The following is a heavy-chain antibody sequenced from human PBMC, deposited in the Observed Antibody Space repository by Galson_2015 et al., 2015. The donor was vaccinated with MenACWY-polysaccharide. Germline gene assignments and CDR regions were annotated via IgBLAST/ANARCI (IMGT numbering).Heavy chain of an antibody. CDR1: GFTFSNYW. D-gene: IGHD2-2*01. CDR3: AIYCSSSSCYGGGGP. J-gene: IGHJ5*02. Sequence: SLRLSCAASGFTFSNYWMQWVRQAPGKGLEWVSHIRSNGSHTNYADSVKGRFTISRDNSKNTLYLQMNSLRAEDTSIYYCAIYCSSSSCYGGGGPCGQGTLVTVSS. CDR2: IRSNGSHT. V-gene: IGHV3-74*01.